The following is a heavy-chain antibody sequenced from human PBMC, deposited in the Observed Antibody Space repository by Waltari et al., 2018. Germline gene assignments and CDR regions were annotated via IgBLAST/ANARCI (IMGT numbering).Heavy chain of an antibody. CDR2: IYYSGNA. CDR3: ARHASERSPVDP. CDR1: GGSISAYY. V-gene: IGHV4-59*08. J-gene: IGHJ5*02. Sequence: QVQLQESGPGLVKPSDTLSLTCTVSGGSISAYYWTWNRQPPGKGLEWIGYIYYSGNANDNPSLRSRVAISVDTSKNQFSLKVTSVTAADTAVYYCARHASERSPVDPWGQGTLVTVSS.